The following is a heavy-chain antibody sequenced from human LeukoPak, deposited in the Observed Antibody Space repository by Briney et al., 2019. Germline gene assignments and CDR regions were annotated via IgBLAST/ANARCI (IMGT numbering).Heavy chain of an antibody. Sequence: LSGGSLRLSCAASGFTFGHYWMSWVRHPPGKGLEWVSSIKEDGSEKYYVDSVNDRFTISRDNAKNSLYLQMNSLRAEDTAVYYCARRVRGFEVFDIWGQGTMVTVSS. D-gene: IGHD3-9*01. CDR2: IKEDGSEK. CDR1: GFTFGHYW. J-gene: IGHJ3*02. V-gene: IGHV3-7*05. CDR3: ARRVRGFEVFDI.